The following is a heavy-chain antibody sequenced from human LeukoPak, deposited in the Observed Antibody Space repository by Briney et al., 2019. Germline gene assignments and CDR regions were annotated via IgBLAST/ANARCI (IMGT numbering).Heavy chain of an antibody. D-gene: IGHD6-19*01. CDR3: ARIAVAAYYFDY. Sequence: GASVKVSCKASGYTFTSYGISGVRQAPGQGLEWMGWISAYNGNPKYAQKLQGRVTMTTDTSTSTAYMELRSLRSDDTAVYYCARIAVAAYYFDYWGQGTLVTVSS. CDR1: GYTFTSYG. V-gene: IGHV1-18*04. CDR2: ISAYNGNP. J-gene: IGHJ4*02.